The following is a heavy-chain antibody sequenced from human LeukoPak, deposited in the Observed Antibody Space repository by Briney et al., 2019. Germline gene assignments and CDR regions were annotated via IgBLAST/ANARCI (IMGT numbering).Heavy chain of an antibody. CDR1: GGFISSGSYY. CDR2: IYTSGST. CDR3: ARLRNGYNYFDY. D-gene: IGHD5-24*01. Sequence: SETLSLTCTVSGGFISSGSYYWSWIRQPAGKGLEWIGRIYTSGSTNYNPSLKSRVTTSVDTSKNQFSLKLSSVTAADTAVYYCARLRNGYNYFDYWGQGTLVTVSS. J-gene: IGHJ4*02. V-gene: IGHV4-61*02.